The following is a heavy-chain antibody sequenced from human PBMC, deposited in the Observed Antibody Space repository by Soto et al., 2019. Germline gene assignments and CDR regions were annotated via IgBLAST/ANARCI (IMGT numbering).Heavy chain of an antibody. J-gene: IGHJ3*02. Sequence: QVQLVQSGAEVKKPGASVKVSCKASGYTFTSYGISWVREAPGQGLEWMGWISAYNGNTDYAQKLQGRVTMTTDTSTSTAYMELRSLRSDDTAVSYCARDEGGKRDHAFDIWFQGTMVTVSS. V-gene: IGHV1-18*01. CDR1: GYTFTSYG. CDR2: ISAYNGNT. CDR3: ARDEGGKRDHAFDI.